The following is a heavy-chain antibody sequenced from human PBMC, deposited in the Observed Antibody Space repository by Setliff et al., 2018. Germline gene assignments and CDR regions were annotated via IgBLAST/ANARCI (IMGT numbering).Heavy chain of an antibody. D-gene: IGHD3-22*01. Sequence: SETLSLTCAVYGGSFSGYYWSWIRQPPGKRLEWIGEIIHSGSTNYNPSPKSRVTISVDTSKNQFSLKLSSVTAADTAVYYCARDSMAGVDYWGQGTLVTVSS. J-gene: IGHJ4*02. CDR3: ARDSMAGVDY. V-gene: IGHV4-34*12. CDR2: IIHSGST. CDR1: GGSFSGYY.